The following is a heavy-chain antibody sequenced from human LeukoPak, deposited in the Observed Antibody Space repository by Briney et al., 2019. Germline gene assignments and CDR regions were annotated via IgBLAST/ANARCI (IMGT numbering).Heavy chain of an antibody. CDR3: ARDGSSGWYRYFDY. V-gene: IGHV4-4*07. CDR2: IYTSGST. CDR1: GGSISSYY. J-gene: IGHJ4*02. Sequence: SXXLSLTCTVSGGSISSYYWSWIRQPAGKGLEWIGRIYTSGSTNYNPSLKRRVTISVDTSKNQFSLKLSSVTAADTAVYYCARDGSSGWYRYFDYWGQGTLVTVSS. D-gene: IGHD6-19*01.